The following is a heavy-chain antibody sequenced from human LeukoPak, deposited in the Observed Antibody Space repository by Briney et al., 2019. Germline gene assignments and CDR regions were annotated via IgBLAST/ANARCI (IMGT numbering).Heavy chain of an antibody. D-gene: IGHD3-22*01. Sequence: PSETLSLTCTVSGGSISSYYWSWIRQPPGKGLEWIGYIYYSGSTNYNPSLKSRVTISVDTSKNQFSLKLSSVTAADTAVYYCARCLYYYDSSGYYRRDDAFDIWGQGTMVTVSS. V-gene: IGHV4-59*01. CDR2: IYYSGST. CDR1: GGSISSYY. CDR3: ARCLYYYDSSGYYRRDDAFDI. J-gene: IGHJ3*02.